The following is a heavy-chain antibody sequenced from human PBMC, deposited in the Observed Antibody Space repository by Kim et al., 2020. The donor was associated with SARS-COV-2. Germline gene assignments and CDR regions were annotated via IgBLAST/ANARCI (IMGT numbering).Heavy chain of an antibody. V-gene: IGHV3-30*18. CDR2: ISYDGSNK. J-gene: IGHJ4*02. CDR3: AKTRSGYSGYFDY. CDR1: GFTFRSYG. Sequence: GGSLRLSCAASGFTFRSYGMHWVRQAPGKGLEWVAVISYDGSNKYYVDSVKGRFTISRDNSKNTVYLQMNSLRAEDTAVYHCAKTRSGYSGYFDYWGQRTLVTVSS. D-gene: IGHD5-12*01.